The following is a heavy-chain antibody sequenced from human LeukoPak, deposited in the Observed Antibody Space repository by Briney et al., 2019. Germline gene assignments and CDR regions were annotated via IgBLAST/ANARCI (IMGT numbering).Heavy chain of an antibody. CDR1: GGSISSSNW. J-gene: IGHJ4*02. Sequence: PSGTLSLTCAVSGGSISSSNWWSWVRPPPGKGLEWIGEIYHSGSTNYNPSLKSRVTISVDKSKNQFSLKLSSVTAADTAVYYCARESLYGSGRYEIDYWGQGTLVTVSS. D-gene: IGHD6-19*01. CDR2: IYHSGST. CDR3: ARESLYGSGRYEIDY. V-gene: IGHV4-4*02.